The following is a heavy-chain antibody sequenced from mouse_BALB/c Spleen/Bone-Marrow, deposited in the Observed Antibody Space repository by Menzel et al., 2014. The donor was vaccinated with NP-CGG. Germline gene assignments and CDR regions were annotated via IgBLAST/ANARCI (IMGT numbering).Heavy chain of an antibody. CDR1: GYTFTEYT. CDR2: INPNNGGT. D-gene: IGHD2-2*01. CDR3: ARSYGYERSWFAY. J-gene: IGHJ3*01. V-gene: IGHV1-18*01. Sequence: VQLQQSGPELVKPGASVKISCKPSGYTFTEYTMHWVKPSHGKSLEWIGGINPNNGGTSYNQKFKGKATLTVDKSSSTAYMERRSLTSEDSAVYYCARSYGYERSWFAYWGQGTLVTVSA.